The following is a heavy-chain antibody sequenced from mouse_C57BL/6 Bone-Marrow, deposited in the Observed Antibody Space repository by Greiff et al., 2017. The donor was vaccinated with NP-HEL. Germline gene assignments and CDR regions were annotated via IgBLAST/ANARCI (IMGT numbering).Heavy chain of an antibody. CDR3: ARSMGLWYFDV. CDR2: IYPRSGNT. D-gene: IGHD2-3*01. CDR1: GYTFTSYG. Sequence: VQRVESGAELARPGASVKLSCKASGYTFTSYGISWVKQRTGQGLEWIGEIYPRSGNTYYNEKFKGKATLTADKSSSTAYMELRSLTSEDSAVYFCARSMGLWYFDVWGTGTTVTVSS. J-gene: IGHJ1*03. V-gene: IGHV1-81*01.